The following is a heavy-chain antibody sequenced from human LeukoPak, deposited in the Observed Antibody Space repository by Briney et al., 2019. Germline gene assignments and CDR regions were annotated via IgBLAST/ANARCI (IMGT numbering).Heavy chain of an antibody. J-gene: IGHJ6*03. V-gene: IGHV3-7*01. D-gene: IGHD2-2*01. CDR3: ARDARYCSSTSCSSYYYYMDV. CDR1: GFTFSSYW. CDR2: IKQDGSEK. Sequence: GGSLRLSCAASGFTFSSYWMSWVRQAPGKGLEWVANIKQDGSEKYYVDSVKGRFTISRDNAKNSLYLQMNSLRAEDTAVYYCARDARYCSSTSCSSYYYYMDVWGKGTTVTASS.